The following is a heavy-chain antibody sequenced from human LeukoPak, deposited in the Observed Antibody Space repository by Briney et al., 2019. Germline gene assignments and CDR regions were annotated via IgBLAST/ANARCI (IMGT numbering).Heavy chain of an antibody. J-gene: IGHJ4*02. CDR1: GYTFTSYD. CDR2: MNPNSGNT. CDR3: AITKGGYFDY. D-gene: IGHD4-11*01. Sequence: GASVKVSCKASGYTFTSYDINWVRQATGQGLEWMGWMNPNSGNTGYAQKFQGRVTMTTDTSTSTAYMELRSLRSDDTAVYYCAITKGGYFDYWGQGTLVTVSS. V-gene: IGHV1-8*01.